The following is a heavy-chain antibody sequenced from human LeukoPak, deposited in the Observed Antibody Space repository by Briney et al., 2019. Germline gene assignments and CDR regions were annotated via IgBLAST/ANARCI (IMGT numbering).Heavy chain of an antibody. V-gene: IGHV1-18*04. Sequence: ASVTVSCKASGYTFTSYAIGWVRQAPGQGLEWMGWISGYNGNTNYAQKLQGRVTLTTDTSTSTAYMELRSLRSDDAAIYYCARNVDTSMVTLWYFDYWGQGTLVTVSS. CDR3: ARNVDTSMVTLWYFDY. CDR1: GYTFTSYA. D-gene: IGHD5-18*01. J-gene: IGHJ4*02. CDR2: ISGYNGNT.